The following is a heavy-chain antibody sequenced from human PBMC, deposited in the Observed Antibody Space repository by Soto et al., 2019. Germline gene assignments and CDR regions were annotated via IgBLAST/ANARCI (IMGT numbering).Heavy chain of an antibody. Sequence: GASVKVSCKASGYTFTSYGITWVRQAPGQGLEWMGWISAYSGNTNYAQKLQGRVTLTTDTSTSTAYMELSSLTSEDTAVYYCARESLKGMDVWGQGTTVTVSS. CDR2: ISAYSGNT. J-gene: IGHJ6*02. CDR1: GYTFTSYG. CDR3: ARESLKGMDV. V-gene: IGHV1-18*01.